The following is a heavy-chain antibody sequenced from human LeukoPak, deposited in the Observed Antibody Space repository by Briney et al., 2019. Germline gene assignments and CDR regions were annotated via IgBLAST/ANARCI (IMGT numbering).Heavy chain of an antibody. CDR3: ARSPFNIAAADY. CDR1: GFTFSSYA. D-gene: IGHD6-13*01. CDR2: ISYDGSNK. V-gene: IGHV3-30-3*01. J-gene: IGHJ4*02. Sequence: GRSLRLSSAASGFTFSSYAMHWVRQAPGKGLEWVAVISYDGSNKYYADSVKGRFTISRDNSKNTLYLQMNSLRAEDTAVYYCARSPFNIAAADYWGQGTLVTVSS.